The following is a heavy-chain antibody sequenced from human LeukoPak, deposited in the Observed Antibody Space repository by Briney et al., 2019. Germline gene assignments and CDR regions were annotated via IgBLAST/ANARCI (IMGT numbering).Heavy chain of an antibody. CDR2: IYWDGDQ. J-gene: IGHJ4*02. D-gene: IGHD2-21*02. CDR3: AHSPEYCGADCYSNFDY. Sequence: SGPTLVNPTQTLTLTCTFSGFSLSTNGVGVGWIRQPPGKALKWLDPIYWDGDQRYSPSLNSRLTVTKDTSKNQVVLTMTNMDPVDTGTYYCAHSPEYCGADCYSNFDYWGQGTLVTVSS. CDR1: GFSLSTNGVG. V-gene: IGHV2-5*02.